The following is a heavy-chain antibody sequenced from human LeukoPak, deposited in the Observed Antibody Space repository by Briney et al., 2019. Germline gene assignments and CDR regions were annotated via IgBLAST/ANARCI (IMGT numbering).Heavy chain of an antibody. D-gene: IGHD3-9*01. CDR3: ARSTADYDILTGYSPHYFDY. CDR2: IYYSGST. CDR1: GGSISSSSYY. V-gene: IGHV4-39*07. Sequence: SETLSLTCTVSGGSISSSSYYWGWIRQPPGKGLEWIGSIYYSGSTYYNPSLKSRVTISVDTSKNQFSLKVSSVTAADTAVYYCARSTADYDILTGYSPHYFDYWGQGTLVTVSS. J-gene: IGHJ4*02.